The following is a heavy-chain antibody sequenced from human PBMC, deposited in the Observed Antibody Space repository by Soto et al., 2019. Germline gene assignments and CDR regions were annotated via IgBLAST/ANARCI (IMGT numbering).Heavy chain of an antibody. J-gene: IGHJ6*02. Sequence: SVKVSCKASGGTFSSYAISWLRQAPGQGLEWMGGIIPIFGTANYAQKFQGRVTITADESTSTAYMELSSLRSEDTAVYYCARDFVVVPAAVDYGMDVWGQGTTVTVSS. CDR1: GGTFSSYA. V-gene: IGHV1-69*13. D-gene: IGHD2-2*01. CDR2: IIPIFGTA. CDR3: ARDFVVVPAAVDYGMDV.